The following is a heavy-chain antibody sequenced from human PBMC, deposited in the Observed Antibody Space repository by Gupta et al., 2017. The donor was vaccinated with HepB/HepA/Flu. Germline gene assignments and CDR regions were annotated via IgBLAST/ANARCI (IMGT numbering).Heavy chain of an antibody. CDR1: GFTFSSYE. Sequence: EVQLVESGGGLAQPGGSLRLSCAASGFTFSSYEMNWVRQAPGKGLEWVSYISSSGSTIKYADSVKGRFTISRDDAKYSLYLQMNSLRAEDTAIYYCARDPGSSGWYLLDYWGQGTLVTVAS. CDR3: ARDPGSSGWYLLDY. V-gene: IGHV3-48*03. D-gene: IGHD6-19*01. CDR2: ISSSGSTI. J-gene: IGHJ4*02.